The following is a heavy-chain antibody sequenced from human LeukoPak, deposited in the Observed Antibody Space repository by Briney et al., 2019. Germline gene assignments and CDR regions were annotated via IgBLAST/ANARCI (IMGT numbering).Heavy chain of an antibody. CDR3: ARQLTTVTKWGEFDI. J-gene: IGHJ3*02. CDR2: IYYSGST. CDR1: GGSISSYY. V-gene: IGHV4-59*08. D-gene: IGHD4-17*01. Sequence: SETLSLTCTVSGGSISSYYWSWIRQPPGKGLEWIGYIYYSGSTNYNPSLKSRVTISVDTSKNQFSLKLSSVTAADTAVYYCARQLTTVTKWGEFDIWGQGTMVTVSS.